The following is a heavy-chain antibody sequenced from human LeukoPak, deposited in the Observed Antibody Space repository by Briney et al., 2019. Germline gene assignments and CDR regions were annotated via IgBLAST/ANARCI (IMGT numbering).Heavy chain of an antibody. CDR3: ARAYYGDYVY. CDR1: GGSFSGYY. J-gene: IGHJ4*02. D-gene: IGHD4-17*01. CDR2: INHSGST. V-gene: IGHV4-34*01. Sequence: PSETLSLTCAVYGGSFSGYYWSWIRQPPGKGLEWIGEINHSGSTNYNPSLKSRVTISVDTSKNQFSLKLSSVTAADTAVCYCARAYYGDYVYWGQGTLVTVSS.